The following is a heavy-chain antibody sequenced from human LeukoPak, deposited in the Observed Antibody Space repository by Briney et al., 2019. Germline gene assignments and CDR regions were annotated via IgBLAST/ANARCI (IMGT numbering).Heavy chain of an antibody. CDR1: GFTFSSFW. CDR2: IKTDGSST. D-gene: IGHD1-1*01. V-gene: IGHV3-74*01. J-gene: IGHJ5*02. CDR3: VRETRIGSSGTQGWFDP. Sequence: GGSLRLSCLASGFTFSSFWMHWVRQTPGKGLVWVSRIKTDGSSTDYADSVKGRFTISRDNARNTLYLQMDSLRVEDTAVYYCVRETRIGSSGTQGWFDPWGQGTLVTVSS.